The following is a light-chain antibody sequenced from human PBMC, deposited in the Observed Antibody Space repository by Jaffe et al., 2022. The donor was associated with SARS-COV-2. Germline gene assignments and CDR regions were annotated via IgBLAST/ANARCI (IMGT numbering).Light chain of an antibody. Sequence: QSALTQPASVSGSPGQSITISCTGTSNDVGYYNYVSWYQQHPGKAPKVMIYEVNNRPSGVPDRFSGSKSGNTASLTISGLQAEDEADYYCDSYTSRGTRVFGGGTQLTVL. CDR3: DSYTSRGTRV. J-gene: IGLJ2*01. V-gene: IGLV2-14*01. CDR2: EVN. CDR1: SNDVGYYNY.